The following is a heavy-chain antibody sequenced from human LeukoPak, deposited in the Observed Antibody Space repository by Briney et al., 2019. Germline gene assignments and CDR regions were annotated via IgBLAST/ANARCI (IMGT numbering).Heavy chain of an antibody. J-gene: IGHJ4*02. CDR1: GFTFSSYG. CDR3: AKDLLPYSGSHGDY. D-gene: IGHD1-26*01. Sequence: GGSLRLSCAASGFTFSSYGMHWVRQAPGKGLEWVAFIRYDGSNKYYADSVKGRFTISRDNSKNTLYLQMNSLRAEDTAVYYCAKDLLPYSGSHGDYWGQGPLVTVSS. V-gene: IGHV3-30*02. CDR2: IRYDGSNK.